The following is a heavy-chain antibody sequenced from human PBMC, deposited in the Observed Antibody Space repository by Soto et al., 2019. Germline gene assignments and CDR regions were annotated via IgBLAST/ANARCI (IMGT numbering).Heavy chain of an antibody. CDR3: ARGEALATIAFDY. Sequence: QVQLQQWGAGLLKPSETLSLTCAVYGVSFSGYYWSWIRQPPGKGLEWIGEINHSGSTNYNPSLKSRVTRAVDTSKNQFSLKLSSVTAADTAVYYCARGEALATIAFDYWGQGTLVTVSS. J-gene: IGHJ4*02. D-gene: IGHD5-12*01. CDR1: GVSFSGYY. CDR2: INHSGST. V-gene: IGHV4-34*01.